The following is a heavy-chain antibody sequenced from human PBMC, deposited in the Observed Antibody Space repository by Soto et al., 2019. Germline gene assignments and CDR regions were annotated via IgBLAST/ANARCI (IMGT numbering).Heavy chain of an antibody. D-gene: IGHD6-6*01. CDR3: ARASIAARHPCYYGMDV. Sequence: SQTLSLTCAISGDSVSSNSAAWNWIRQSPSRGLEWLGRTYYRSKWYNDYAVSVKSRITINPDTSKNQFSLQLNSVTPEDTAVYYCARASIAARHPCYYGMDVWGQGTTVTVSS. J-gene: IGHJ6*02. CDR2: TYYRSKWYN. V-gene: IGHV6-1*01. CDR1: GDSVSSNSAA.